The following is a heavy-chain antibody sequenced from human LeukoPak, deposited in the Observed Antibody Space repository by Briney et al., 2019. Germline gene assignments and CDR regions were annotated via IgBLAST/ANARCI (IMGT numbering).Heavy chain of an antibody. Sequence: PSETLSLTCAVYGGSFSGYYWSWIRQPPGKGLEWIGEINHSGSTNYNPSLKSRVTISVDTSKNQFSLKLSSVTAADTAVYYCARGRVPGYWYFDLWGRGTLVTVSS. J-gene: IGHJ2*01. CDR3: ARGRVPGYWYFDL. CDR1: GGSFSGYY. CDR2: INHSGST. V-gene: IGHV4-34*01.